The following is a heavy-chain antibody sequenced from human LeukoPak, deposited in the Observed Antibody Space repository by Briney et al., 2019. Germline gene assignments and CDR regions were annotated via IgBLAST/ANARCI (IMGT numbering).Heavy chain of an antibody. D-gene: IGHD6-25*01. Sequence: GGSLRLSCAASGFTFSSYTMNWVRQPPGKGLEWVSNIGTSSTTIYYADSVKGRSTIARDNAKNSLYLQMNSLRADDTAVYYCARFAAGGSYYYYMDVWGKGTTVTVSS. J-gene: IGHJ6*03. CDR3: ARFAAGGSYYYYMDV. CDR1: GFTFSSYT. V-gene: IGHV3-48*01. CDR2: IGTSSTTI.